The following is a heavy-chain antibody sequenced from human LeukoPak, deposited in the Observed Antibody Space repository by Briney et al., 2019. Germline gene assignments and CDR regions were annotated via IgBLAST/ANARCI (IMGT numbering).Heavy chain of an antibody. CDR2: ISGSGGST. D-gene: IGHD3-22*01. Sequence: GGSLRLSCAASGFTVSSNYMSWVRQVPGKGLEWVSAISGSGGSTYYADSVKGRFTISRDNSKNTLYLQMNSLRAEDTAVYYCAKDRQDYYDSSGYPTPFYWGQGTLVTVSS. CDR1: GFTVSSNY. J-gene: IGHJ4*02. V-gene: IGHV3-23*01. CDR3: AKDRQDYYDSSGYPTPFY.